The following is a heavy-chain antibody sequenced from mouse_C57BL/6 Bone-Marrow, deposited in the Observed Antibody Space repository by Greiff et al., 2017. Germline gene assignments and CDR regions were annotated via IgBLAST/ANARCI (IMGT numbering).Heavy chain of an antibody. Sequence: EVKVVESGGGLVKPGGSLKLSCAASRFTFSSYAMSWVRQTPEKRLEWVATISDGGSYTYYPDNVKGRFTISRDNAKNNLYLQMSHLKSEDTAMYYCARGLTTLFAYWGQGTLVTVSA. CDR1: RFTFSSYA. CDR2: ISDGGSYT. D-gene: IGHD6-1*01. V-gene: IGHV5-4*03. CDR3: ARGLTTLFAY. J-gene: IGHJ3*01.